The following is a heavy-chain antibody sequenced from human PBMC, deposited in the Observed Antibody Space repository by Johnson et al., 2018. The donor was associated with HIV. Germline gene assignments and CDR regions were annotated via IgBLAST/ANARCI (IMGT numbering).Heavy chain of an antibody. D-gene: IGHD3-22*01. CDR2: ISYDGSNK. V-gene: IGHV3-30*03. CDR1: AFILTRSG. CDR3: TRRGYYDSSGYAFDI. Sequence: QVQLVESGGGVVQPGRSLRLSCAASAFILTRSGMHWVRQAPGNGLEWVALISYDGSNKYYADSVKGRFTISRDDSKNTAYLQMNSLKTEDTAVYYCTRRGYYDSSGYAFDIWGQGTMVTVSS. J-gene: IGHJ3*02.